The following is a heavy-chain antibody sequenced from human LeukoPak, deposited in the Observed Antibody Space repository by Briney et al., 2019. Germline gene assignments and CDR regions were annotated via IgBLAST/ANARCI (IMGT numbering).Heavy chain of an antibody. CDR2: IYYSGST. CDR1: GGSISYYY. D-gene: IGHD7-27*01. Sequence: SETLSLTCTVSGGSISYYYWSWIRQPPGKGLEWIGYIYYSGSTNYNPSLKSRVTISVDTSKNQFSLKLSSVTAAGTAVYYCAREGWGYYFDFWGQGTLVTVSS. V-gene: IGHV4-59*01. CDR3: AREGWGYYFDF. J-gene: IGHJ4*02.